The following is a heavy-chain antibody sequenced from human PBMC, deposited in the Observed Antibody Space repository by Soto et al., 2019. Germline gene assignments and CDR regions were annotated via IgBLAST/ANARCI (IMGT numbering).Heavy chain of an antibody. J-gene: IGHJ5*02. CDR2: INHSGST. D-gene: IGHD1-26*01. Sequence: SETLSLTCAVYGGSFSGYYWSWIRQPPGKGLEWIGEINHSGSTNYNPSLKSRVTISVDTSKNQFSLKLSSVTAADTAVYYCARAVRGSYGRANWFDPWGQGTLVTVSS. V-gene: IGHV4-34*01. CDR1: GGSFSGYY. CDR3: ARAVRGSYGRANWFDP.